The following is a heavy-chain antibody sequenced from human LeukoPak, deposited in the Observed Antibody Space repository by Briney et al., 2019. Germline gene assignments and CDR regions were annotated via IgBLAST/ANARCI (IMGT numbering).Heavy chain of an antibody. J-gene: IGHJ6*02. Sequence: GGSLRLSCAASGFTFSDFYMSWIRQAPGKGLEWVSYISSSGSTIYYADSVKGRFTISRDNAKNSLYLQMNSLRAEDTAVYYCARGIAVAALYYGMDVWGQGTTVTVSS. D-gene: IGHD6-19*01. CDR3: ARGIAVAALYYGMDV. CDR2: ISSSGSTI. V-gene: IGHV3-11*01. CDR1: GFTFSDFY.